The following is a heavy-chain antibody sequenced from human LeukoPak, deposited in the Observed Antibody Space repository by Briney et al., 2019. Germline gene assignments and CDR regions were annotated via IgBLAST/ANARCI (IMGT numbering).Heavy chain of an antibody. V-gene: IGHV4-4*07. D-gene: IGHD3-10*01. CDR2: IYSTVT. J-gene: IGHJ5*02. Sequence: SETLSLTCTVSGGSISTYYLSWIRQPAGRGLEWIGRIYSTVTTYNPSLKSRVTMSADTSRNHVSLTLNSVTAADTAVYYCARDSGTTGEVKFDPWGQGTLVTVSS. CDR3: ARDSGTTGEVKFDP. CDR1: GGSISTYY.